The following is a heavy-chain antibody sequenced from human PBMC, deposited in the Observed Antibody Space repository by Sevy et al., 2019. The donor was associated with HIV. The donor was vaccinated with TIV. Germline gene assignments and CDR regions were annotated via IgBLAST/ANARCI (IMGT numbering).Heavy chain of an antibody. CDR2: IGAAGDT. Sequence: GGSLRLSCEASGFTFSSFDMHWVRQATGKGLEWISTIGAAGDTYYLGSVKGRFTNSRENDKNSLYLQMNSLRAGDTALYYCARDLRDGEDIFQYYGMDVWGRGTTVTVSS. CDR1: GFTFSSFD. V-gene: IGHV3-13*01. CDR3: ARDLRDGEDIFQYYGMDV. D-gene: IGHD4-17*01. J-gene: IGHJ6*02.